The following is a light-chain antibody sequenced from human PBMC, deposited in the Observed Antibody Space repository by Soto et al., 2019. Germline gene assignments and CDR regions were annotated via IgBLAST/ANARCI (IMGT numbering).Light chain of an antibody. CDR2: DAS. CDR1: QSVSSY. Sequence: EIVLTQSPATLSLSPGERATLSCRASQSVSSYLAWYQQNPGQAPRLLIYDASNRATGIPARFSGSGSGTAFTLTISSLEPEDFAVYYCQQRSNWPLTFGGGTKVEIK. CDR3: QQRSNWPLT. J-gene: IGKJ4*01. V-gene: IGKV3-11*01.